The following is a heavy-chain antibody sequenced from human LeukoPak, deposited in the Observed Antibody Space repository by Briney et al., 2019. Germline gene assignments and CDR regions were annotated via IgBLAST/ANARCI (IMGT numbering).Heavy chain of an antibody. Sequence: GGSLRLSCAASGFTFSTYGMHWVRQAPGKGLEWVAVISFDGIYKFYSDSVKGRFSISRDNSNNTLSLQMNSLRAEDTALYYCARGGTSGSLIYWGQGTLVTVSS. CDR1: GFTFSTYG. CDR2: ISFDGIYK. J-gene: IGHJ4*02. V-gene: IGHV3-30*03. CDR3: ARGGTSGSLIY. D-gene: IGHD1-26*01.